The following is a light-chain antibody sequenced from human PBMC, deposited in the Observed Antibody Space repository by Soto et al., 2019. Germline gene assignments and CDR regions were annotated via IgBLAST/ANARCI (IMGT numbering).Light chain of an antibody. V-gene: IGLV1-44*01. CDR2: SNN. Sequence: QSVLTQPPSASGTPGQRVTISCSGSSSNIGSNTVTWYQQLPGTAPKLLIFSNNQRPSGVTDRFSGSKSGTSASLATSGLQSEDEADYFCAAWDDSVNGRGYVFGTGTKVTVL. CDR3: AAWDDSVNGRGYV. CDR1: SSNIGSNT. J-gene: IGLJ1*01.